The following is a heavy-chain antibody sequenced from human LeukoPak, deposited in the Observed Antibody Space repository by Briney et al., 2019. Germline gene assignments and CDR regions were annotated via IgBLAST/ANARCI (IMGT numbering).Heavy chain of an antibody. CDR3: ARVGKHYGMDV. CDR1: GGSISSYY. CDR2: IYYSGST. D-gene: IGHD1-26*01. Sequence: PSETLSLTCTVSGGSISSYYWSWIRQPPGKGLEWIGYIYYSGSTSYNPSLKSRVTISVDTSKNQFSLKLSSVTAADTAVYYCARVGKHYGMDVWGQGTTVTVSS. J-gene: IGHJ6*02. V-gene: IGHV4-59*01.